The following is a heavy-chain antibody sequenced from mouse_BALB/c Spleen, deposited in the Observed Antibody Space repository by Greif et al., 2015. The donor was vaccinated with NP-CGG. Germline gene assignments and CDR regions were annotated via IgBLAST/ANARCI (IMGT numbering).Heavy chain of an antibody. V-gene: IGHV14-1*02. CDR2: IDPENGNT. CDR3: ARGGYDGFYAMDY. J-gene: IGHJ4*01. Sequence: VQLKESGAELARPGALVKLSCKASGFNIKDYYMHWVKQRPEQGLEWIGWIDPENGNTIYDPKFQGKASITADTSSNTAYLQLSSLTSEDTAVYYCARGGYDGFYAMDYWGQGTSVTVSS. D-gene: IGHD2-3*01. CDR1: GFNIKDYY.